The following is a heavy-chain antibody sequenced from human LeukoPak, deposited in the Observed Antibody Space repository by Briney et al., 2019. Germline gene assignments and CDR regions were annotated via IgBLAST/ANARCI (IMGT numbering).Heavy chain of an antibody. CDR3: ARDFYYDSSGHYYDWFDP. CDR2: ISYDGSNK. V-gene: IGHV3-30-3*01. Sequence: GRSLRLSCAASGFTFSSYAMHWVRQAPGKGLEWVAVISYDGSNKYYADSVKGRFTISRDNSKDTLYLQMNSLRAEDTAVYYCARDFYYDSSGHYYDWFDPWGQGTLVTVSS. CDR1: GFTFSSYA. J-gene: IGHJ5*02. D-gene: IGHD3-22*01.